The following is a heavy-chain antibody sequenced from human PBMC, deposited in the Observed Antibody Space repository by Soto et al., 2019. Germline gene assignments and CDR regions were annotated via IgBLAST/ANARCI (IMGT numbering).Heavy chain of an antibody. J-gene: IGHJ3*02. CDR3: ARLSIGRVSMVRGVGDNAFDI. D-gene: IGHD3-10*01. V-gene: IGHV4-59*08. CDR1: GGSISTYY. Sequence: QMQLQESGPRLVKPSETLSLTCTVSGGSISTYYWSWIRQSPGLGLEWIGYIYFSGRTNYNPSLKSRVPMSVDTSKNQFSLKLTSVTVADTAVYYCARLSIGRVSMVRGVGDNAFDIWGQGTKVTVSS. CDR2: IYFSGRT.